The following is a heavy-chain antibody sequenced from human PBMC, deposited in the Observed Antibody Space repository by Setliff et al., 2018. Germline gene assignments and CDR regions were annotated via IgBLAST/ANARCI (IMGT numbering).Heavy chain of an antibody. CDR3: AREDGPNYYYYYMDI. CDR1: GGSISSGNYY. D-gene: IGHD2-8*01. J-gene: IGHJ6*03. V-gene: IGHV4-61*09. CDR2: IQTSGTT. Sequence: SETLSLTCTVSGGSISSGNYYWSWIRQPAGKGLEWIGHIQTSGTTNYNPSLKSRDTISVDTSKNQFSLKLSAVTAADTAVYFCAREDGPNYYYYYMDIWGKGTTVTVSS.